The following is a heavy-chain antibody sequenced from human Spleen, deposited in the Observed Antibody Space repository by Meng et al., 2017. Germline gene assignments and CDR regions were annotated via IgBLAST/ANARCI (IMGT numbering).Heavy chain of an antibody. Sequence: ASVKVSCKASGYIFTSYYIHWVRQAPGQGLEWMGIINPSGGSTTYAQKFQGRVTMTRDTSTSTVYMELSILRSEDTAVYYCARGDGYNHHWYFALWGRGNRVNVYS. V-gene: IGHV1-46*01. D-gene: IGHD5-24*01. CDR2: INPSGGST. CDR3: ARGDGYNHHWYFAL. J-gene: IGHJ2*01. CDR1: GYIFTSYY.